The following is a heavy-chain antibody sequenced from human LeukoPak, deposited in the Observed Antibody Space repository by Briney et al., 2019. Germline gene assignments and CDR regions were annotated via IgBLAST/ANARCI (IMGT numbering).Heavy chain of an antibody. Sequence: GGSLEPSVARSEFTLSTYGMHWFRKVPGKGLEGLAVLGMVGSIKYYADSVKGRVTISRDNSKNTLFLQMNSLRAEDTAVYYCARIGCTGNNCKPYSYYDMDVWGKGTTVTVSS. CDR1: EFTLSTYG. D-gene: IGHD2-8*02. CDR3: ARIGCTGNNCKPYSYYDMDV. J-gene: IGHJ6*04. V-gene: IGHV3-33*01. CDR2: LGMVGSIK.